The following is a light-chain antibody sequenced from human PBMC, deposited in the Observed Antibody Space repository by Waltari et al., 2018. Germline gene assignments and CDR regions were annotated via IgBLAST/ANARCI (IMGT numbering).Light chain of an antibody. CDR3: ASWDFSLNVWV. CDR2: RTN. V-gene: IGLV1-47*01. CDR1: TSNVGTNY. J-gene: IGLJ3*02. Sequence: QSELTQPPSASATPGQSVTISCSGGTSNVGTNYVNWYQQLPGTAPRLLIYRTNVMASGLPARFSGSKSGTSASLAVTGLRPGDEGDYYCASWDFSLNVWVFGGGTKLTVL.